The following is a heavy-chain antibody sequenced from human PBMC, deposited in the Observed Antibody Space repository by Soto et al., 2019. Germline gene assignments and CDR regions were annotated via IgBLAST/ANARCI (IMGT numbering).Heavy chain of an antibody. J-gene: IGHJ6*02. CDR1: GFTFSDHY. CDR3: ARGHHSLDV. D-gene: IGHD4-4*01. V-gene: IGHV3-11*06. CDR2: INPSGTNT. Sequence: QVQLLESGGGVAKPGGSLRLSCAASGFTFSDHYMSWIRQAPGKGLEWVSYINPSGTNTDYANSVKGRFTISRDNAENSLYLQMNSLRVEDTALYYCARGHHSLDVWGQGATVTVSS.